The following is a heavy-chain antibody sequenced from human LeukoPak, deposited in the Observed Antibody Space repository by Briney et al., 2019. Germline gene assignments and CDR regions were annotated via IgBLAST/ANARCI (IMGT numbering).Heavy chain of an antibody. CDR2: IYPGDSDT. D-gene: IGHD2-2*02. J-gene: IGHJ4*02. V-gene: IGHV5-51*01. CDR1: GYSFTSYW. CDR3: ARPPSYCSSTSCYTGRYFDY. Sequence: GESLKISCKGSGYSFTSYWIGWVRQMPGKGLEWMGIIYPGDSDTRCSPSFQGQVTISADKSISTAYLQWSSLKASDTAMYYCARPPSYCSSTSCYTGRYFDYWGQGTLVTVSS.